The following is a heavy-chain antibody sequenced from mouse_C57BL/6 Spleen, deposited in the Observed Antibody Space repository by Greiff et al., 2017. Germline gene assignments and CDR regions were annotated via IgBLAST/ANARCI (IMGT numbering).Heavy chain of an antibody. Sequence: EVKLVESGGGLVKPGGSLKLSCAASGFTFSSYAMSWVRQTPEKRLEWVATISDGGSYTYYPDNVKGRFTISRDNAKNNLYLQMSHLKSEDTAMYYCARDTGPMDYWGQGTSVTVSS. J-gene: IGHJ4*01. D-gene: IGHD4-1*01. V-gene: IGHV5-4*01. CDR2: ISDGGSYT. CDR3: ARDTGPMDY. CDR1: GFTFSSYA.